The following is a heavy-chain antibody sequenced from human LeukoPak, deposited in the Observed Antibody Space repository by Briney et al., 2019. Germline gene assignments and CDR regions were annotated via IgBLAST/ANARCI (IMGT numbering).Heavy chain of an antibody. V-gene: IGHV3-7*01. CDR1: GFTFSSFW. D-gene: IGHD3-10*01. Sequence: GGSLRPSCAASGFTFSSFWMSWVRQAQGKGRGWVAKIKQDGSEKYYVDSVRGRFTISRDNAKNSLYLQMNSLRAEDTAVYYCARDLRGTFPYYYYMDVWGKGATVTVS. J-gene: IGHJ6*03. CDR3: ARDLRGTFPYYYYMDV. CDR2: IKQDGSEK.